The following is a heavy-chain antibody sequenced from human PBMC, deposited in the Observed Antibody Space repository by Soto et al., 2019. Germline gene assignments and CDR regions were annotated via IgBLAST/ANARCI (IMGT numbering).Heavy chain of an antibody. CDR2: ISSSSSTI. J-gene: IGHJ6*02. V-gene: IGHV3-48*02. CDR3: ARDQLAGPTDYGMDV. Sequence: GGSLRLSCAASGFTFSSYSMNWVRQAPGKGLEWVSYISSSSSTIYYADSVKGRFTISRDNAKNSLYLQMNSLRDEDTAVYYCARDQLAGPTDYGMDVWGQGTTVTVSS. D-gene: IGHD6-13*01. CDR1: GFTFSSYS.